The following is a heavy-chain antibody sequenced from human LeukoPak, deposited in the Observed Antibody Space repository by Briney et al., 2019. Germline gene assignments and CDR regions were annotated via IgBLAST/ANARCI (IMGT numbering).Heavy chain of an antibody. Sequence: ASVKVSCKASGYTFTGHYMHWVRQAPGQGLEWMGWINPNSGGTNYAQKFQGRVTMTRDTSISTAYMELSRLRSDDTAVYYCARLWSGTAPFDYWGQGTLVTVSS. CDR1: GYTFTGHY. V-gene: IGHV1-2*02. CDR2: INPNSGGT. CDR3: ARLWSGTAPFDY. D-gene: IGHD2-21*02. J-gene: IGHJ4*02.